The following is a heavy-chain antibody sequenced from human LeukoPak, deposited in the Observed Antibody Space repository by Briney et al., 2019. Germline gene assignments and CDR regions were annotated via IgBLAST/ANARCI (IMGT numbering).Heavy chain of an antibody. CDR2: IRYDGNNK. D-gene: IGHD5-18*01. CDR3: AKLVDSYGTDY. CDR1: GFTFSSYG. J-gene: IGHJ4*02. V-gene: IGHV3-30*02. Sequence: GGSLRLSCAASGFTFSSYGMHWVRQAPGKGLEWVAFIRYDGNNKYYADSVKGRFTISRDNSKNTLYLQMNSLRAEDTAVYYCAKLVDSYGTDYWGQGTLVTVSS.